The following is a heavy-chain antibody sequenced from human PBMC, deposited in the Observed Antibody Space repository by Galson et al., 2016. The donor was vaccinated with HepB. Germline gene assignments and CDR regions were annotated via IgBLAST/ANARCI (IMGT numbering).Heavy chain of an antibody. D-gene: IGHD3-22*01. CDR2: FYGSGRT. J-gene: IGHJ4*02. CDR3: ARSGTYYIFDF. CDR1: GGSISNSTYY. V-gene: IGHV4-61*05. Sequence: SETLSLTCTVSGGSISNSTYYWGWIRQPPGKGLEWIGYFYGSGRTDYNPSLKSRVTLSVDTSKNQFSLKLSSMTAADTAVYYCARSGTYYIFDFWGQGTLVTVSS.